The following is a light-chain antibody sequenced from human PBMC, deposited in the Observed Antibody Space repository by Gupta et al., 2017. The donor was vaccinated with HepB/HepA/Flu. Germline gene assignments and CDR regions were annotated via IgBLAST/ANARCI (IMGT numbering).Light chain of an antibody. V-gene: IGKV1-5*03. CDR3: QHYNSYSPT. J-gene: IGKJ1*01. Sequence: DIQMTQSPSTLSASVGDRVTITCRASQSISSWLAWYQQKPGKAPKVLIYKASNLESGFPSRVSGSGSGKEFTLTISSLQPDDLATYYCQHYNSYSPTFGQGTKVEIK. CDR1: QSISSW. CDR2: KAS.